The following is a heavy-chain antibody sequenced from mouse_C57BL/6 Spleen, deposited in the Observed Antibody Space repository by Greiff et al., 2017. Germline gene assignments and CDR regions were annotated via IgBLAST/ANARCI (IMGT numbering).Heavy chain of an antibody. J-gene: IGHJ2*01. Sequence: QVQLQQPGAELVKPGASVKMSCKASGYTFTSYWITWVKQRPGQGLEWIGDIYPGSGSTNYNEKFKSKATLTVDTSSSTAYMQLSSLTSEAAAVYYCARWGGSGRGDYWGQGTTLTVSS. D-gene: IGHD3-2*02. CDR2: IYPGSGST. V-gene: IGHV1-55*01. CDR3: ARWGGSGRGDY. CDR1: GYTFTSYW.